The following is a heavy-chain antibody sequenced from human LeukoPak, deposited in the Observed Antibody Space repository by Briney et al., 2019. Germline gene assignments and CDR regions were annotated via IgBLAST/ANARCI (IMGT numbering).Heavy chain of an antibody. V-gene: IGHV1-8*01. D-gene: IGHD2/OR15-2a*01. Sequence: ASVKVSCKASGYTFTRYDINWVRQAPGQGLEWMGWMNPNSGNTVYAQKFQGRVTMTRNTSITTAYLELSSLRSEDTAVYYCARALSMTPYYYYGMDVWGQGTTVTVSS. CDR2: MNPNSGNT. CDR1: GYTFTRYD. CDR3: ARALSMTPYYYYGMDV. J-gene: IGHJ6*02.